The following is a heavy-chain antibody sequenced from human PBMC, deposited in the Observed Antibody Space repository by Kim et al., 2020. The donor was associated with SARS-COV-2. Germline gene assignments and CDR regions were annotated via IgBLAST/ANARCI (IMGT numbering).Heavy chain of an antibody. V-gene: IGHV3-30*02. D-gene: IGHD3-22*01. Sequence: DSVKGRFTISRDNSKNTLYLQMNSLRAEDTAVYYCAKDVTPIVVYDAFDIWGQGTMVTVSS. J-gene: IGHJ3*02. CDR3: AKDVTPIVVYDAFDI.